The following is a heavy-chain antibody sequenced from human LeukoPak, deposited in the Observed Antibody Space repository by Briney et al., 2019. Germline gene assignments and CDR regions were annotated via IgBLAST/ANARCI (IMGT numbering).Heavy chain of an antibody. CDR3: ATDRGVYSYGQEVF. CDR2: IHNGGST. Sequence: SETLSLTCTVSGGSITNNNYYWGWIRQPPGKGLEWIVSIHNGGSTYYNPSLKSRVTISVDTSKNQFSLKLSSVTAADTAVYYCATDRGVYSYGQEVFWGQGTLVSVSS. J-gene: IGHJ4*02. V-gene: IGHV4-39*07. D-gene: IGHD5-18*01. CDR1: GGSITNNNYY.